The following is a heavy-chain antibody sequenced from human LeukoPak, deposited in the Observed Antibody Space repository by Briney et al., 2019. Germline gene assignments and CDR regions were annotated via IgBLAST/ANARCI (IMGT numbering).Heavy chain of an antibody. CDR3: ARDGHSYGFDAFDI. D-gene: IGHD5-18*01. V-gene: IGHV1-8*01. Sequence: GASVKVSCKASGYTFTSYDINWVRQATGQGLEWMGWMNPNSGNTGYAQKFQGRVTMTRNTSISTAYMELSSLRSEDTAVYYCARDGHSYGFDAFDIWGQGTMVTVSS. CDR1: GYTFTSYD. J-gene: IGHJ3*02. CDR2: MNPNSGNT.